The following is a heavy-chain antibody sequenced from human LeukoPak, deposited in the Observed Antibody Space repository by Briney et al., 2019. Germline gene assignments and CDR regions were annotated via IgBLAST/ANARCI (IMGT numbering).Heavy chain of an antibody. CDR1: GFTFSDYY. V-gene: IGHV3-11*04. D-gene: IGHD3-10*02. CDR3: AELGITMIGGV. CDR2: LSTSDGTT. Sequence: GGSLRLSCAASGFTFSDYYMSWIRQAPGKGLEWVSYLSTSDGTTYYADSVKGRFTISRDNAKNSLYLRMNSLRAEDTAVYYCAELGITMIGGVWGKGTTVTISS. J-gene: IGHJ6*04.